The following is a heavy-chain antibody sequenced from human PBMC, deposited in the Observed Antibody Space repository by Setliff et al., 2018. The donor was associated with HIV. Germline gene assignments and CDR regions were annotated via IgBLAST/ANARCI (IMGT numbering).Heavy chain of an antibody. V-gene: IGHV4-34*01. Sequence: SETLSLTCAVYGGSFSGYYWNWIRQSPGKGLEWIGEINHSGSTNYNPSLEDRVTMSVDTSNNQFSLSLRSVTAADTAIYYCARSIHGGGSEPFDTWGQGILVTVSS. J-gene: IGHJ5*02. CDR3: ARSIHGGGSEPFDT. CDR1: GGSFSGYY. CDR2: INHSGST. D-gene: IGHD3-10*01.